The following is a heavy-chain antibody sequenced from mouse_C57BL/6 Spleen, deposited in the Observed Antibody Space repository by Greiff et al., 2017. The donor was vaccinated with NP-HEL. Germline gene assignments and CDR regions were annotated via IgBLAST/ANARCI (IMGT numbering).Heavy chain of an antibody. V-gene: IGHV3-6*01. CDR3: AVYSYAMDY. D-gene: IGHD2-1*01. CDR2: ISYDGSN. Sequence: DVQLQESGPGLVKPSQSLSLTCSVTGYSITSGYYWNWIRQFPGNKLEWMGYISYDGSNNYNPSLKNRFSITRDTSKNQFFLKLNSVTTEDTATYYCAVYSYAMDYWGQGTSVTVSS. J-gene: IGHJ4*01. CDR1: GYSITSGYY.